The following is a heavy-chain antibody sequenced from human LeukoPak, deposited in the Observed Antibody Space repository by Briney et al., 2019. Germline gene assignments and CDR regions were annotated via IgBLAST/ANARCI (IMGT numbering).Heavy chain of an antibody. CDR3: ARRFYGGKSFDY. CDR2: IYYSGST. J-gene: IGHJ4*02. D-gene: IGHD4-23*01. Sequence: SQTLSLTCTVSGGSISSGGYYWSWIRQHPGKGLEWIGYIYYSGSTYYNPSLKSRVTISVDTSKNQFSLKLNSVTAADTAVYYCARRFYGGKSFDYWGQGPLVTVSS. CDR1: GGSISSGGYY. V-gene: IGHV4-31*03.